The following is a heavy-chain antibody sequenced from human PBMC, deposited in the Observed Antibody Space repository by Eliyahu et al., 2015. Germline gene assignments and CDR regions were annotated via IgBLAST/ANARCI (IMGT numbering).Heavy chain of an antibody. CDR2: INYGGTT. V-gene: IGHV4-39*07. CDR1: GGSIRXSXSY. CDR3: ARDSSMIQGLFEY. D-gene: IGHD3-16*01. J-gene: IGHJ4*02. Sequence: QLQLHESGPGLVKPSETLSLSCPVSGGSIRXSXSYWGWVRQPPGKGLEYIATINYGGTTYYNPSLKSRVAISLDTSQNQVSLKLNSLTAADTAVYYCARDSSMIQGLFEYWGQGTLVTVSS.